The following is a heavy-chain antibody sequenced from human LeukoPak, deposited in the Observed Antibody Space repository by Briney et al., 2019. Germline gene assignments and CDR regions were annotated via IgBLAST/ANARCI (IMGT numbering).Heavy chain of an antibody. CDR1: GFTFSRYS. J-gene: IGHJ3*02. CDR2: ISGSGGST. V-gene: IGHV3-23*01. D-gene: IGHD6-13*01. CDR3: AKVGIAAVNAFDI. Sequence: GGSLRLSCAASGFTFSRYSINWVRQAPGKGLEWVSAISGSGGSTYYADSVKGRFTISRDNSKNTLYLQMNSLRAEDTAVYYCAKVGIAAVNAFDIWGQGTMVTVSS.